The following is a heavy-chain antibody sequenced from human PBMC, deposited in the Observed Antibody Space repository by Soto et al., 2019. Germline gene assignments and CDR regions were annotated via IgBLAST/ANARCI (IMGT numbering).Heavy chain of an antibody. CDR1: GFPFRSYG. V-gene: IGHV3-33*01. CDR2: IWNDGSHA. CDR3: ARDQTDSGGYSDS. Sequence: PGGSLRLSCEGSGFPFRSYGIQWVRQAPGKGLEWLGLIWNDGSHAYYADSVKGQFTISRDNSKNTVFLQVSNLRAEDTAVYFCARDQTDSGGYSDSWGQGTLVTVSS. D-gene: IGHD2-15*01. J-gene: IGHJ4*02.